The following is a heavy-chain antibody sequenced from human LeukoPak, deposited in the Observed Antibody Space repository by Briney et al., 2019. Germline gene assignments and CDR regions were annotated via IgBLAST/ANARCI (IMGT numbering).Heavy chain of an antibody. Sequence: PSETLSLTCTVSGGSISSSSYYWGWIRQPPGKGLEWIGSIYYSGSTYYNPSLKSRVTISVDTSKNHFSLKLSSVTAADTAVYYCARGFRIAAAGTPWFDPWGQGTLVTVSS. CDR1: GGSISSSSYY. CDR3: ARGFRIAAAGTPWFDP. CDR2: IYYSGST. V-gene: IGHV4-39*07. D-gene: IGHD6-13*01. J-gene: IGHJ5*02.